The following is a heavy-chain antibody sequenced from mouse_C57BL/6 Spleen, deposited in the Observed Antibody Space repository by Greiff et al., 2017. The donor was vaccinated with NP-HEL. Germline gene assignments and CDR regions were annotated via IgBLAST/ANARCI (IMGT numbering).Heavy chain of an antibody. CDR2: FHPYNDDT. V-gene: IGHV1-47*01. CDR1: GYTFTTYP. CDR3: AIGSSYGYWYFDV. D-gene: IGHD1-1*01. J-gene: IGHJ1*03. Sequence: QVQLQQSGAELVKPGASVKMSCKASGYTFTTYPIEWMRQNHGKSLEWIGNFHPYNDDTKYNEKFKGKATLTVEKSSSTVYLELSRLTSDDSAVYYCAIGSSYGYWYFDVWGTGTTVTVSS.